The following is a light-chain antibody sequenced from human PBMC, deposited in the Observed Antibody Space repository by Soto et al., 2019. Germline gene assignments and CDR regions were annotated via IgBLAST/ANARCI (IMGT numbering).Light chain of an antibody. CDR2: EVS. Sequence: QSVLTQPASVSGSPGQSITISCTGTTSDVGGYNFVSWYQLHPGKAPKLMIFEVSNRPSGVSNRFSGSKSGNTASLTISGLQAEDEADYYCSSYTSSGTRVFGTGTKLT. J-gene: IGLJ1*01. CDR3: SSYTSSGTRV. CDR1: TSDVGGYNF. V-gene: IGLV2-14*01.